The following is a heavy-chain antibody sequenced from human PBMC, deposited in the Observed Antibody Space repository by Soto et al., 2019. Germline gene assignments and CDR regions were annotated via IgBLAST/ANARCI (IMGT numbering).Heavy chain of an antibody. CDR2: IIPIFGTA. CDR3: ARVRGHAYCYYGMEV. D-gene: IGHD5-12*01. Sequence: SVNVSFKAAGGTFSSYSISWVRQAPGQGLELMGGIIPIFGTANYAHKFQGRVTITADESTSTAYMELSSLRSEDTAVYYFARVRGHAYCYYGMEVWGQGTTVTVSS. CDR1: GGTFSSYS. V-gene: IGHV1-69*13. J-gene: IGHJ6*02.